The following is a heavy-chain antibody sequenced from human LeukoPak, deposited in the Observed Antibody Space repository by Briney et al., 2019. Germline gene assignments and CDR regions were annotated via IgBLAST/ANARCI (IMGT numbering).Heavy chain of an antibody. J-gene: IGHJ4*02. CDR2: INHSGST. D-gene: IGHD2-2*01. CDR1: GGSFSGYY. V-gene: IGHV4-34*01. Sequence: SGTLSLTCAVYGGSFSGYYWSWIRQPPGKGLEWIGEINHSGSTNYNPSLKSRVTISVDTSENQFSLKLSSVTAADTAVYYCARGRTAYYFDYWGQGTLVTVSS. CDR3: ARGRTAYYFDY.